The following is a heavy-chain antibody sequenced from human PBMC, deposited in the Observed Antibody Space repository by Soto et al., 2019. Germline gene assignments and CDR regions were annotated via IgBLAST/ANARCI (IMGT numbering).Heavy chain of an antibody. J-gene: IGHJ2*01. CDR3: ARHGDDCSGYFHYWYFDL. CDR2: IYYSGST. CDR1: GGSISSSSYY. D-gene: IGHD3-22*01. V-gene: IGHV4-39*01. Sequence: QLQLQESGPGLVKPSETLSLTCTVSGGSISSSSYYWGWIRQPPGKGLEWIGSIYYSGSTYYNPSLKSRVTISVDTSKNQFSLKLSSVTAADTAVYYCARHGDDCSGYFHYWYFDLWGRGPLVTVSS.